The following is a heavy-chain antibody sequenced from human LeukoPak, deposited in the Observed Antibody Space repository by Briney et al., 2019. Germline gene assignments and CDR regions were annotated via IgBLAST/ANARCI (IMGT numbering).Heavy chain of an antibody. CDR1: GGTFSSYA. Sequence: ASVKVSCKASGGTFSSYAINWVRQATGQGLEWMGWMSPNSGDTGYAQKFQGRVTMTSDSSISTAYIELSSLRSEDTAIYYCVRTPPNWGFDYWGQGTLVTVSS. D-gene: IGHD7-27*01. CDR2: MSPNSGDT. CDR3: VRTPPNWGFDY. V-gene: IGHV1-8*02. J-gene: IGHJ4*02.